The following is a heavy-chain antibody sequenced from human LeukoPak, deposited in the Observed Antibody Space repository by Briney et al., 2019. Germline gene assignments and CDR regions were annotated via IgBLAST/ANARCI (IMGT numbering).Heavy chain of an antibody. CDR1: GGSISSGSYY. V-gene: IGHV4-61*09. CDR2: IYTSGST. Sequence: SETLSLTCTVSGGSISSGSYYWSWLRQPAGKGLEWIGHIYTSGSTNYNPSLKSRVTISVDTSKNQFSLKLSSVTAADTAVYYCARTAYCGGDCYDKNFDYWGQGTLVTVSS. CDR3: ARTAYCGGDCYDKNFDY. J-gene: IGHJ4*02. D-gene: IGHD2-21*02.